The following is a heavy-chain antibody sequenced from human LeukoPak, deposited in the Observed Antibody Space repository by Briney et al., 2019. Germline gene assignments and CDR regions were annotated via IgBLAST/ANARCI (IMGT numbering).Heavy chain of an antibody. CDR3: ARDGGGFATIFLED. J-gene: IGHJ4*02. V-gene: IGHV3-23*01. CDR1: GFTFSSYA. Sequence: HPGGSLRLSCAASGFTFSSYAMTWVRQAPGKGLEWVSGISGSGGSTYFADSVKGRFTISRDNSKNTLYLQMNSLRAEDTAVYYCARDGGGFATIFLEDWGQGTLVTVSS. D-gene: IGHD3-3*01. CDR2: ISGSGGST.